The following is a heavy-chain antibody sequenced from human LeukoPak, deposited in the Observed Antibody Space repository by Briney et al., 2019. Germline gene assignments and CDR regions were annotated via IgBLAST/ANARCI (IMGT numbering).Heavy chain of an antibody. CDR1: GFTFSSRDW. V-gene: IGHV3-7*01. J-gene: IGHJ4*02. CDR2: IKQDGSEK. CDR3: ARDRPTLTGYYPFDY. Sequence: PGGSLRLSCVASGFTFSSRDWMTWVRQAPGKGLEWVANIKQDGSEKNYVDSVKGRFTISRDNAKNSLYLQMNSLRAEDTAVYYCARDRPTLTGYYPFDYWGQGTLVTVSS. D-gene: IGHD3-9*01.